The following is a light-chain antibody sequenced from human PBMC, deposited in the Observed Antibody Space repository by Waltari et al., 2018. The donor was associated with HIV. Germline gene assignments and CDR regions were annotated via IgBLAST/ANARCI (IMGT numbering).Light chain of an antibody. J-gene: IGLJ2*01. CDR1: SSNIGSRS. Sequence: QSVMTQPPSASGNPGQRVTIACSGPSSNIGSRSVNWYQHFPGAAPKRRIFTNDQRTSGVADRFSASKSGTSASLSISGLHSGDEGVYYCSAWDVSLNGVVFGGGTKLTVL. CDR3: SAWDVSLNGVV. CDR2: TND. V-gene: IGLV1-44*01.